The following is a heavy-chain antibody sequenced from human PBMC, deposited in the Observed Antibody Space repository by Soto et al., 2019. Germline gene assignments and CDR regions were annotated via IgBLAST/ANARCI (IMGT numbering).Heavy chain of an antibody. J-gene: IGHJ3*01. CDR3: ARDPAW. D-gene: IGHD2-2*01. V-gene: IGHV4-31*03. Sequence: QVQLQESGPGLVKPSETLSLTCTVSGGSISIGGYYWSWIRQHPGKGLEWIGYIYNSGSTYYNASLKSRVTISADTSRNQFSLQMNSVTAADTAVYYCARDPAWWGQGTMVTVSS. CDR1: GGSISIGGYY. CDR2: IYNSGST.